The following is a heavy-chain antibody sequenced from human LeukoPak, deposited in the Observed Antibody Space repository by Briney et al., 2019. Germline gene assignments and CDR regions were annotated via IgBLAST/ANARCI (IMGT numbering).Heavy chain of an antibody. V-gene: IGHV3-23*01. CDR2: ISGSGGNT. CDR1: GFIFSNYA. D-gene: IGHD6-13*01. CDR3: ARGIAAAFGWFDP. J-gene: IGHJ5*02. Sequence: PGGSLRLSCAASGFIFSNYAMSWVRQAPGKGLEWVSGISGSGGNTYYADSVKGRFTVSRDNSKNTLYLQMNSLRAEDTAVYYCARGIAAAFGWFDPWGQGTLVTVSS.